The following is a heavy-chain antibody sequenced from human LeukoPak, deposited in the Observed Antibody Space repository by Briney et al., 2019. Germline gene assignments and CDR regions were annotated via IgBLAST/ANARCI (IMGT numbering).Heavy chain of an antibody. Sequence: GGSLRLSCAASGFTFNSYWMHWVRHAPGKGLVWVSRINSDGSGTSDADFVKGRFTISRDNSKNTLYLQMNSLRAEDTAMYYCARDRLTNDAFDIWGQGTMVTVSS. J-gene: IGHJ3*02. CDR2: INSDGSGT. D-gene: IGHD2-8*01. CDR3: ARDRLTNDAFDI. V-gene: IGHV3-74*01. CDR1: GFTFNSYW.